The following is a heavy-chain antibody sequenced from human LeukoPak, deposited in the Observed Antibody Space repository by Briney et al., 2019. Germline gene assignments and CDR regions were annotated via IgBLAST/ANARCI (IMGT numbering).Heavy chain of an antibody. D-gene: IGHD3-10*01. CDR1: GFTFSNYE. CDR3: AKECDYSPGHKFDL. Sequence: PGGSLRLSCGASGFTFSNYEMNWVRQAPGKGLEWVSVLFTGGGRTLYADSVKGRFTISGDTSRTTLYLQMNGLRAEDTAVYYCAKECDYSPGHKFDLWGQGTLVTVSS. CDR2: LFTGGGRT. V-gene: IGHV3-23*01. J-gene: IGHJ4*02.